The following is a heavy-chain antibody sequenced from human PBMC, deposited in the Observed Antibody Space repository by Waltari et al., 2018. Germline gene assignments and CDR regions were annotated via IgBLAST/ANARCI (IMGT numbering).Heavy chain of an antibody. V-gene: IGHV3-23*01. CDR2: ISGSGGST. D-gene: IGHD1-7*01. CDR3: AKDRGKDWNYRDPTLYDPYYFDY. Sequence: EVQLLESGGGLVQPGGSLRLSCAASGFTFSSYAMSWVRQAPGTGLEWVSAISGSGGSTYYADSVEGRFTISRDNSKNTLYLQMNSLRAEDTAVYYCAKDRGKDWNYRDPTLYDPYYFDYWGQGTLVTVSS. J-gene: IGHJ4*02. CDR1: GFTFSSYA.